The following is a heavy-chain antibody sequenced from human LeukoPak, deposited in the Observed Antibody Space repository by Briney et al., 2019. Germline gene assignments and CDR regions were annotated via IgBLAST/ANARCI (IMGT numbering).Heavy chain of an antibody. J-gene: IGHJ6*02. CDR2: ISSGSSYI. Sequence: PGGSLRLSCAASGFTFSNYNMNWVRQAPGKGLEWVSSISSGSSYIYYADSLKDRFTISRDNAKNSLYLQMNSLRAEDTAMYYCARAPPYGSGTINYYGMDVWGQGTTVTVSS. D-gene: IGHD3-10*01. V-gene: IGHV3-21*01. CDR1: GFTFSNYN. CDR3: ARAPPYGSGTINYYGMDV.